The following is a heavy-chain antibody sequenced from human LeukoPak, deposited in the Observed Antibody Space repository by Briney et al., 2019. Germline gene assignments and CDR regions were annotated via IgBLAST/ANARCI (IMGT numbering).Heavy chain of an antibody. CDR3: ARAGAVAGNGADLFDY. CDR2: IYYSGST. V-gene: IGHV4-59*01. CDR1: GGSISSYY. J-gene: IGHJ4*02. D-gene: IGHD6-19*01. Sequence: SETLSLTCTVSGGSISSYYWSWIRQPPGKGLEWIGYIYYSGSTNYNPSLKSRVTISVDTSKNQFSLKLSSVTAADTAVYYCARAGAVAGNGADLFDYWGQGTLVTVSS.